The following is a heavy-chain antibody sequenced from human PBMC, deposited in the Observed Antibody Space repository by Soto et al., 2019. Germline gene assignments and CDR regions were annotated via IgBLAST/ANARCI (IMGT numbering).Heavy chain of an antibody. CDR1: GYSFTNYW. D-gene: IGHD1-26*01. CDR3: ARHLRPSGIYSYYYYGMDV. CDR2: IYPDDSDT. V-gene: IGHV5-51*01. J-gene: IGHJ6*02. Sequence: PGESLKISCKGSGYSFTNYWIGWVRQMPGKGLEWMGVIYPDDSDTRYSPSFQGQVTISADKSISTAYLQWSSLKASDTAMYYCARHLRPSGIYSYYYYGMDVWGQGTTVTVSS.